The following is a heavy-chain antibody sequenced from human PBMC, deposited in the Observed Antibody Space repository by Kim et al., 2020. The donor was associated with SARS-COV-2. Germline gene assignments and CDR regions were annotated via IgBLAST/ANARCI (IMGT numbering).Heavy chain of an antibody. CDR2: IYYSGST. J-gene: IGHJ2*01. D-gene: IGHD2-15*01. V-gene: IGHV4-31*03. Sequence: SETLSLTCTVSGGSISSGGYYWSWIRQHPGKGLEWIGYIYYSGSTYYNPSLKSRVTISVDTSKNQFSLKLSSVTAADTAVYYCARVVVHSYWYFDLWGRGTLVTVSS. CDR1: GGSISSGGYY. CDR3: ARVVVHSYWYFDL.